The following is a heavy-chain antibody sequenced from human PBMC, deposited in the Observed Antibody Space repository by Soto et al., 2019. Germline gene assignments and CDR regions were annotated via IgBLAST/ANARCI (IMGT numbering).Heavy chain of an antibody. CDR2: INPNSGGT. Sequence: QVQLVQSGAEVKKPGASVKVSCKASGYTFTGYYMHWVRQAPGQGLEWMGWINPNSGGTNYAQKFQGRVTMTRDTSISNAYMELSRLRSDDTAVYYCARDLENRVPLLWFGELYDYYGMDVWGQGTTVTVSS. D-gene: IGHD3-10*01. CDR1: GYTFTGYY. V-gene: IGHV1-2*02. CDR3: ARDLENRVPLLWFGELYDYYGMDV. J-gene: IGHJ6*02.